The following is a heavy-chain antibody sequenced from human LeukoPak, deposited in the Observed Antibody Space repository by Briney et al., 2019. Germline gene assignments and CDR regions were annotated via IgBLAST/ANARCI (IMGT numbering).Heavy chain of an antibody. CDR3: ARDPSGYYDSSGYL. D-gene: IGHD3-22*01. J-gene: IGHJ5*02. Sequence: SETLSLTCTDSGGSITSYYWSWIRQPPGKGLEWIGYIYPSGSTNCNPSLKSRVTISVDTSKNQFSLKLSSVTAADTAVYYCARDPSGYYDSSGYLWGQGTLVTVSS. CDR2: IYPSGST. CDR1: GGSITSYY. V-gene: IGHV4-59*01.